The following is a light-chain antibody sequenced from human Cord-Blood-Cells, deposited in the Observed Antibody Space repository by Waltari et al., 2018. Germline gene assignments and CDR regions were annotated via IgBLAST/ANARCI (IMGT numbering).Light chain of an antibody. CDR2: KDS. CDR1: ALPKPY. Sequence: SYELTQPPSVSVSPGQTARITCSGDALPKPYAYWYQQKPGQAPVLVIDKDSERQSGIPGRFSGSSSGTTVTLTISGVQAEDEADYYCQSADSSGTYWVFGGGTKLTVL. J-gene: IGLJ3*02. CDR3: QSADSSGTYWV. V-gene: IGLV3-25*03.